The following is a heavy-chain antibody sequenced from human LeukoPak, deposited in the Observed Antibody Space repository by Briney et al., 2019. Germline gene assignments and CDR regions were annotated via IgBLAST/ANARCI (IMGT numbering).Heavy chain of an antibody. J-gene: IGHJ4*02. CDR1: GFTFSSYG. CDR2: IKQDGSEK. Sequence: GGTLRLSCAASGFTFSSYGMSWVRQAPGKGLEWVANIKQDGSEKYYVGPLKGRFTISRDNAKNSLYLQMNSLRAEDTAVYYCAREKLSYDYVWGSYRESYYFDYWGQGTLVTVSS. D-gene: IGHD3-16*02. CDR3: AREKLSYDYVWGSYRESYYFDY. V-gene: IGHV3-7*01.